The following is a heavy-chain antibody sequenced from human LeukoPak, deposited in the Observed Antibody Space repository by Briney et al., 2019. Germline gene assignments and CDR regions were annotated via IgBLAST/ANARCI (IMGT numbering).Heavy chain of an antibody. Sequence: SETLSLTCTVSGGSISSYYWSWIRQPPGKGLEWIGYIYYSGSTNYNPSLKSRVTISVDTSKNQFSLKLSSVTAADTAVYYCARDLEAFGIWGQGTMVTVSS. V-gene: IGHV4-59*01. CDR1: GGSISSYY. J-gene: IGHJ3*02. CDR3: ARDLEAFGI. D-gene: IGHD5-24*01. CDR2: IYYSGST.